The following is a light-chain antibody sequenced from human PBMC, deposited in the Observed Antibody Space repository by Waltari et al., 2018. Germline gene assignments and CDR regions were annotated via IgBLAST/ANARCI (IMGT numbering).Light chain of an antibody. CDR3: EQYDGSVVT. CDR1: ETETGSW. J-gene: IGKJ4*01. Sequence: RVNVCGWASETETGSWLSWYHQNPGQAPRLLMYGASNRAPGIADRFSGIGSGIDFTLTISRLEPEDSAVYYGEQYDGSVVTFGGGTKVEVK. CDR2: GAS. V-gene: IGKV3-20*01.